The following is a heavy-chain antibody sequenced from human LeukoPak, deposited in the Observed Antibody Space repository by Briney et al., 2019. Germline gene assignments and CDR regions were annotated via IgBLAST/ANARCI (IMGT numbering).Heavy chain of an antibody. CDR3: ARAVRSSWYVN. D-gene: IGHD6-13*01. CDR1: GYTFTSYA. J-gene: IGHJ4*02. V-gene: IGHV1-3*01. Sequence: GASVTVSCKASGYTFTSYAMHWVRQAPGQRLEWMGWINAGNGNTKYSQKFQGRVTITRDTSASTAYMELSSLRSEDTAVYYCARAVRSSWYVNWGQGTLVTVSS. CDR2: INAGNGNT.